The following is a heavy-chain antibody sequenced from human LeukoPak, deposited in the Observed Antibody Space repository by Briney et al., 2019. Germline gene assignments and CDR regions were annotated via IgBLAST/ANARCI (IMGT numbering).Heavy chain of an antibody. V-gene: IGHV4-39*01. J-gene: IGHJ5*02. D-gene: IGHD1-7*01. CDR2: IFYSGSA. Sequence: PSETLSLTCTVSGGSISSSSYYWGWIRQPPGKGLEWIGSIFYSGSAYYNPSLKSRVAISVDTSKNQFSLKLGSVTAADTAVYYCARQGGTLNWFDPWGQGTLVTVSS. CDR3: ARQGGTLNWFDP. CDR1: GGSISSSSYY.